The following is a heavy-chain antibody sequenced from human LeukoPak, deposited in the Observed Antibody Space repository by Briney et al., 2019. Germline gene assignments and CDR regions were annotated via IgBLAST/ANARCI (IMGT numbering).Heavy chain of an antibody. CDR3: AKDPSYCSSTSCYYRGPFDY. J-gene: IGHJ4*02. CDR2: ISGSGGST. CDR1: GFTFSSYA. V-gene: IGHV3-23*01. D-gene: IGHD2-2*01. Sequence: GGSLRLSCAASGFTFSSYAMSWVRQAPGKGLEWVSAISGSGGSTYYADSVKGRFTISRDNSKKTLYLQMNSLRAEDTAVYYCAKDPSYCSSTSCYYRGPFDYSGEGTLVTVSS.